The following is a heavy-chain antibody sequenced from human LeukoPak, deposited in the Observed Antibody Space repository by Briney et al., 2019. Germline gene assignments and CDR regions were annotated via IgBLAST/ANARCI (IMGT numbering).Heavy chain of an antibody. J-gene: IGHJ3*02. Sequence: SVTVSCTASGGTFSSYAISWVRQAPGQGLEWMGGIIPIFGTANYAQKFQGRVTITADESTSTAYMELSSLRSEDTAVYYCARDSINTGAPEAFDIWGQGTMVTVSS. V-gene: IGHV1-69*01. CDR2: IIPIFGTA. CDR1: GGTFSSYA. D-gene: IGHD1-14*01. CDR3: ARDSINTGAPEAFDI.